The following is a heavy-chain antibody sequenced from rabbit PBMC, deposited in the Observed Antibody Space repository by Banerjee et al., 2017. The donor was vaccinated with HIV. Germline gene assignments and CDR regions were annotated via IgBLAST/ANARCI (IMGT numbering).Heavy chain of an antibody. CDR3: ARDSAGVIGWNFNL. D-gene: IGHD1-1*01. CDR1: GFSFSNKYV. CDR2: INTSSGNT. J-gene: IGHJ4*01. V-gene: IGHV1S45*01. Sequence: QEQLEESGGGLVQPEGSLTLTCTASGFSFSNKYVMCWVRQAPGKGLEWIACINTSSGNTVYATWAKGRFTISKTSSTTVTLQMTSLTNADTATYFCARDSAGVIGWNFNLWGPGTLVTVS.